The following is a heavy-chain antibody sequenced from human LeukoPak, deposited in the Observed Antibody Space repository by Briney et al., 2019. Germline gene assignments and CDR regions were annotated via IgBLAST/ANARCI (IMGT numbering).Heavy chain of an antibody. Sequence: GGSLRLSCAASGFTFSNYSMNWVRQAPGKGLEWVSSISSSSYIYYADSVKGRFTISRDNAKNSLYLQMNSLRAEDTAVYYCARDPYSGSYGNYYYYFMDVWGKGTTVTISS. D-gene: IGHD1-26*01. CDR2: ISSSSYI. CDR3: ARDPYSGSYGNYYYYFMDV. J-gene: IGHJ6*03. CDR1: GFTFSNYS. V-gene: IGHV3-21*01.